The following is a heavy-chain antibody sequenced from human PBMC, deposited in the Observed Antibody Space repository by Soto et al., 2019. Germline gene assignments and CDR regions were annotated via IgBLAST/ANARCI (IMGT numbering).Heavy chain of an antibody. CDR2: ISSSVSTI. D-gene: IGHD1-1*01. CDR1: GFTFSDYY. J-gene: IGHJ4*01. Sequence: QVQLVESGGGLVKPGGSLRLSCAASGFTFSDYYMSGIRQAPGKGLEWVSYISSSVSTIYYPDPVKSRFTISRDNAKNSLYMPLNSLRAADTGAYYCASMAPTIDYWGHGPLVTVS. CDR3: ASMAPTIDY. V-gene: IGHV3-11*01.